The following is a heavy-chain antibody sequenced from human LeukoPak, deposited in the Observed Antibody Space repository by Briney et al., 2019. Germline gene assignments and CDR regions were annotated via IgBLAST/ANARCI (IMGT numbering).Heavy chain of an antibody. CDR2: IYHSGST. D-gene: IGHD7-27*01. V-gene: IGHV4-4*02. J-gene: IGHJ4*02. Sequence: PSGTLSLTCAVSGGSISSSNWWSWVRQPPGKGLEWIGEIYHSGSTNYNPSLKSRVTISVDTSKNQFSLKLSYVTAADTAVYFCARESSWGNFDYWGQGTLVTVSS. CDR3: ARESSWGNFDY. CDR1: GGSISSSNW.